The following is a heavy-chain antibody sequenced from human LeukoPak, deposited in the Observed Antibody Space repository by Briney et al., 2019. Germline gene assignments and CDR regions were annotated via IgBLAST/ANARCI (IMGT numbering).Heavy chain of an antibody. D-gene: IGHD3-10*01. CDR3: ARDDKGSLDYYGPNWFDP. Sequence: ASVKVSCKASGYTFTSYGISWVRQAPGQGLEWMGWISAYNGNTNYAQKLQGRVTMTTDTSTSTAYMELRSLRSDDTAVYYCARDDKGSLDYYGPNWFDPWGQGTLVTVSS. V-gene: IGHV1-18*01. J-gene: IGHJ5*02. CDR1: GYTFTSYG. CDR2: ISAYNGNT.